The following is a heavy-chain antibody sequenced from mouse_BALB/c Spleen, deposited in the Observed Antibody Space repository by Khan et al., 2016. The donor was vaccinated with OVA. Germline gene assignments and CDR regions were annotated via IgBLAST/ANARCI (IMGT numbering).Heavy chain of an antibody. D-gene: IGHD3-1*01. V-gene: IGHV1-4*01. CDR3: VRDGGYCRNDGWFAY. CDR1: GYTFTSYT. J-gene: IGHJ3*01. Sequence: QVQLKESGAELARPGASVKMSCKASGYTFTSYTIHWIKLRPGQGLEWIGYINPNNGYTNYNQKFKDKATLTADKSSTTVYMQLRSLTSDDSAVFNCVRDGGYCRNDGWFAYWGQGTLVTVSA. CDR2: INPNNGYT.